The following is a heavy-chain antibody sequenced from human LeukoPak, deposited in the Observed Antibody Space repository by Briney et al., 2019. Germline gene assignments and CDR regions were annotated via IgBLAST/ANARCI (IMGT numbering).Heavy chain of an antibody. Sequence: SETLSLTCTVSGDSITSISSYYWSWIRQPPGKGLEWIGLIYYSGTTNYNPSLKSRVTISLDTSKNQFSLKLTYVTAADTAVYYCARQFDPWGQGTLVTVSS. CDR3: ARQFDP. CDR2: IYYSGTT. J-gene: IGHJ5*02. V-gene: IGHV4-59*08. CDR1: GDSITSISSYY.